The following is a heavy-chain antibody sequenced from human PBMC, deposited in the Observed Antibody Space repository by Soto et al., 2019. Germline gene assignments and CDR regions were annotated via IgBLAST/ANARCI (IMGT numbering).Heavy chain of an antibody. J-gene: IGHJ6*02. CDR1: GYTFTSYG. D-gene: IGHD3-16*01. V-gene: IGHV1-18*01. CDR2: INGYTGNT. Sequence: QVQLVQSGGELKKPGASVKVSCKASGYTFTSYGFSWVRQAPGQGLEWMGWINGYTGNTHYAQKFQGRVTMTIDTSTSTAYMELWTLISDDTAVYYCARSWVTGKGGMDVWGQGTTVTVSS. CDR3: ARSWVTGKGGMDV.